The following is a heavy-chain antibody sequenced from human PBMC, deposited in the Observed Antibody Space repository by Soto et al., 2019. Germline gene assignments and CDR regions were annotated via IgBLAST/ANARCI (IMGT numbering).Heavy chain of an antibody. V-gene: IGHV3-21*01. D-gene: IGHD3-22*01. CDR2: ISSSSSYI. CDR3: ARLTSSDSSGYDCY. CDR1: GFTFSSYS. Sequence: EVQLVESGGGLVKPGGSLRLSCAASGFTFSSYSMNWVRQAPGKGLEWVSSISSSSSYIYYADSVKGRFTISRDNAKNSLYLQMSSLRAEATAVYYCARLTSSDSSGYDCYLGQGTLVTVSS. J-gene: IGHJ4*02.